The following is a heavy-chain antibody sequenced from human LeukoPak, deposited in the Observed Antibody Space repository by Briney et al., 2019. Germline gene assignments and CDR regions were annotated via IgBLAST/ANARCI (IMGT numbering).Heavy chain of an antibody. Sequence: SQTLSLTCAISGDSVSSNSAAWNWIRQSPSRGLEWLGRTYYRSKWYNDYAVSVKSRITINPDTSKNQFSLKLSSVTAADTAVYYCARTRRPGSYYYDWFDPWGQGTLVTVSS. V-gene: IGHV6-1*01. J-gene: IGHJ5*02. CDR2: TYYRSKWYN. CDR1: GDSVSSNSAA. D-gene: IGHD3-10*01. CDR3: ARTRRPGSYYYDWFDP.